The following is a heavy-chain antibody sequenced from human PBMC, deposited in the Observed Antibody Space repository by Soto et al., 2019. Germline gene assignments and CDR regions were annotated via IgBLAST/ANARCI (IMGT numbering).Heavy chain of an antibody. J-gene: IGHJ6*02. Sequence: ASVKVSCKASGYTFTSYGISWVRQAPGQGLEWMGWISAYNGNTNYAQKLQGRVTMTTDASTSTAYMELRSLRSDDTAVYYCARDCRYYYDSSGYRPVYYGMDVWGQGTTVTVSS. V-gene: IGHV1-18*01. D-gene: IGHD3-22*01. CDR2: ISAYNGNT. CDR3: ARDCRYYYDSSGYRPVYYGMDV. CDR1: GYTFTSYG.